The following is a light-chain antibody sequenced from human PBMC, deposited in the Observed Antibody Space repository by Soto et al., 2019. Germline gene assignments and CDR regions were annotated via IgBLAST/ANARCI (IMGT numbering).Light chain of an antibody. CDR2: AAS. Sequence: DIQMTQSPSSLSASVGDRVTITCRASQDINKYLAWFQQKPGKVPEVLIYAASTLQSGDPSRFSGSGSGTDFTLTISSLQPEDVATYYCQEYYSAPDTFGPGTKVEIK. V-gene: IGKV1-27*01. CDR1: QDINKY. J-gene: IGKJ3*01. CDR3: QEYYSAPDT.